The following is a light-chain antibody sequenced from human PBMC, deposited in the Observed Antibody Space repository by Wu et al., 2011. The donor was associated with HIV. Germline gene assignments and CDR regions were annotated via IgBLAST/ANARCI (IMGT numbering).Light chain of an antibody. CDR2: AAS. J-gene: IGKJ1*01. V-gene: IGKV1-27*01. CDR3: QKYNTAPWT. CDR1: QSISNW. Sequence: ASQSISNWLAWYQQKPGKPPKVLIYAASTLQSGSHLGLVAVDLGQIFTLTISSLQPEDVATYYCQKYNTAPWTFGQGTKVEMK.